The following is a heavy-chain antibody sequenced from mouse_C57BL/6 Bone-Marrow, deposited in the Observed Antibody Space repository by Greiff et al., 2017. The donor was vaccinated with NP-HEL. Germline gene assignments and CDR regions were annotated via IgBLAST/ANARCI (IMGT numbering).Heavy chain of an antibody. Sequence: EVKLMESGPELVKPGDSVKISCKASGYSFTGYFMNWVMQSHGKSLEWIGRINPYNGDTFYNQKFKGKATLTVDKSSSTAHMELRSLTSEDSAVYYCARNGGSSFAYWGQGTLVTVSA. J-gene: IGHJ3*01. CDR1: GYSFTGYF. CDR3: ARNGGSSFAY. V-gene: IGHV1-20*01. CDR2: INPYNGDT.